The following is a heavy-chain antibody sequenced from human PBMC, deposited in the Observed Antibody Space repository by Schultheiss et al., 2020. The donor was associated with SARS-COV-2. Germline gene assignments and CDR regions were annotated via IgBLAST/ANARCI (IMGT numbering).Heavy chain of an antibody. V-gene: IGHV3-21*01. J-gene: IGHJ5*02. CDR3: ARAKDPNWNYARPFDP. D-gene: IGHD1-7*01. Sequence: GGSLRLSCAASGFIFSSYAMNWVRQAPGKGLEWVSSISSTSNYIYYADSVKGRFTISRDNAKNSLYLQMNSLRAEDTAVYYCARAKDPNWNYARPFDPWGQGTLVTVSS. CDR2: ISSTSNYI. CDR1: GFIFSSYA.